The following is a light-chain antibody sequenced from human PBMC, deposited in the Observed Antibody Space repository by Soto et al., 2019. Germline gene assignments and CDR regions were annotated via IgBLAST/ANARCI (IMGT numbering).Light chain of an antibody. CDR2: GAS. CDR3: QQYGSSPET. Sequence: EIVLTQSPGTLSLSPGERATLSCGASQSVSRSYLAWYQQKPGQAPRLLIYGASSRATGIPDRFSGSGSGTDFTLTISRLEPEDFAVYYCQQYGSSPETFGQGTKVEIK. J-gene: IGKJ1*01. CDR1: QSVSRSY. V-gene: IGKV3-20*01.